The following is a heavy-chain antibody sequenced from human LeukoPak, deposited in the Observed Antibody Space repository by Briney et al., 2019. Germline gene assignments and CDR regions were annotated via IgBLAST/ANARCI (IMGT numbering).Heavy chain of an antibody. CDR3: AKDYYYDSSGYCDY. Sequence: GGSLRLSCAASGFTFRNAWMSWVRQAPGKGLEWVSGISWNSGSIGYADSVKGRFTISRDNAKNSLYLQMNSLRAEDTALYYCAKDYYYDSSGYCDYWGQGTLVTVSS. CDR1: GFTFRNAW. V-gene: IGHV3-9*01. CDR2: ISWNSGSI. D-gene: IGHD3-22*01. J-gene: IGHJ4*02.